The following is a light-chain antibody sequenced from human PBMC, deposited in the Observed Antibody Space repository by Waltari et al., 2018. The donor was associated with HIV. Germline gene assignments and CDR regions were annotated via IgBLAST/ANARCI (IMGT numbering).Light chain of an antibody. J-gene: IGLJ3*02. CDR1: ALPKQY. CDR3: QSADSSGTWV. Sequence: SYELTQPPSVSVSPGQTARITCSGDALPKQYAYWYHQKPGQAPVLVIYKDTERPSGIPERFSGSSSGTTLTLTISGVQAEDEADYYCQSADSSGTWVFGGGTKLPVL. CDR2: KDT. V-gene: IGLV3-25*03.